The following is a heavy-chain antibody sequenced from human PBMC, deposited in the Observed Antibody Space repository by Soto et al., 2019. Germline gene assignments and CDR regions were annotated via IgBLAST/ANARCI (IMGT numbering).Heavy chain of an antibody. CDR3: VRGYCTTSPCSGDFQF. CDR2: IHPSGDT. J-gene: IGHJ1*01. V-gene: IGHV1-46*01. CDR1: GYKFTTYF. Sequence: QVQLVQSGAELKKPGASVKVACKASGYKFTTYFIHWVRQAPGQGLEWMGMIHPSGDTGYAQKFRGRVTMTIATSTTTAYRELRNLTSEDTAVYFSVRGYCTTSPCSGDFQFWGQGTLVTVSS. D-gene: IGHD2-15*01.